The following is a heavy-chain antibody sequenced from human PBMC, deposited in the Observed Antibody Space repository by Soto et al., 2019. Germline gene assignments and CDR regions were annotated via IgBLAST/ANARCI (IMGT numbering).Heavy chain of an antibody. J-gene: IGHJ4*02. Sequence: QVQLVQSGAEVKKPGSSVKVSGKASGGTFSSYAISWVRQAPGQGLEWMGGIIPIFGTANYAQKFQGRVTITAAAATSTAYMELSSLRSEDTVVYYCARDSTIVRGVIINGPFDYWGQGTLVTACS. CDR1: GGTFSSYA. CDR3: ARDSTIVRGVIINGPFDY. V-gene: IGHV1-69*01. D-gene: IGHD3-10*01. CDR2: IIPIFGTA.